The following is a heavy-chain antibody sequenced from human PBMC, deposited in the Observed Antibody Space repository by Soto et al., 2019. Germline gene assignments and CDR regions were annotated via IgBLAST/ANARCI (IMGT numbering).Heavy chain of an antibody. V-gene: IGHV5-51*01. Sequence: GESLKISCKGSGYSFTSYWIGWVRQMPGKGLEWMGIIYPGDSDTRYSPSFQGQVTISADKSISTAYLQWSSLKASDTAIYYCARLFYEGPYYYYYYGMDVWGQGTTVTVSS. CDR2: IYPGDSDT. CDR1: GYSFTSYW. J-gene: IGHJ6*02. CDR3: ARLFYEGPYYYYYYGMDV. D-gene: IGHD3-3*01.